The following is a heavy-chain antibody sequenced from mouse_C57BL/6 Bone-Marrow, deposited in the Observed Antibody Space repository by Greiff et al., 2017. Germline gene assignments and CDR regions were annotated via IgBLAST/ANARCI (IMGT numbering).Heavy chain of an antibody. CDR1: GYTFTSYW. J-gene: IGHJ4*01. Sequence: QVQLQQPGAELVKPGASVKMSCKASGYTFTSYWITWVKQRPGQGLEWIGDIYPGSGSTNYNEKFKSKATLTVDTSSSTAYMQLSSLTSEDSAVYYCARSLRRDYYAMDDWGQGTSVTVSS. D-gene: IGHD2-12*01. CDR3: ARSLRRDYYAMDD. V-gene: IGHV1-55*01. CDR2: IYPGSGST.